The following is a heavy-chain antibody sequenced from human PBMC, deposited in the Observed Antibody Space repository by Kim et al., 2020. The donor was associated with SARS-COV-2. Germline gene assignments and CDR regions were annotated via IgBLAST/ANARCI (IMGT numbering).Heavy chain of an antibody. Sequence: SPSLKSRVTISVDTSKNQFSLKLGSVTAADTAVYYCATLRDDFWSGYFGTWGQGTLVTVSS. CDR3: ATLRDDFWSGYFGT. D-gene: IGHD3-3*01. J-gene: IGHJ5*02. V-gene: IGHV4-39*07.